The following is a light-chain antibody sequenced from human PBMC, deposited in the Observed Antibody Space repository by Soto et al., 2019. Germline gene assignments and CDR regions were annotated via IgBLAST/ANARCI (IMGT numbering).Light chain of an antibody. Sequence: IQLTQSPSSLSASVGDRVTISCRASQGIANFLAWYQQKPGKAPKLLIYGASTLQSGVPSRFSRSGSGTDFTLPISSLQPEDFATYYCQQLNSFPIPFGPGTKVDIK. CDR3: QQLNSFPIP. CDR1: QGIANF. V-gene: IGKV1-9*01. J-gene: IGKJ3*01. CDR2: GAS.